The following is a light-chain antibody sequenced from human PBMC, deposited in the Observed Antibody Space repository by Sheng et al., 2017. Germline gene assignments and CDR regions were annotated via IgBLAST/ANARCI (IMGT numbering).Light chain of an antibody. Sequence: EIVVTQSPATVSVSPGGRVTLSCRVNERVNINIAWYQQKPGQAPRLLIYGASTRATGVPARFSGSGSGTEFTLTISSLQSEDFAVYYCQQYEKWPLNFGGGTKVEIK. CDR2: GAS. V-gene: IGKV3-15*01. CDR3: QQYEKWPLN. CDR1: ERVNIN. J-gene: IGKJ4*01.